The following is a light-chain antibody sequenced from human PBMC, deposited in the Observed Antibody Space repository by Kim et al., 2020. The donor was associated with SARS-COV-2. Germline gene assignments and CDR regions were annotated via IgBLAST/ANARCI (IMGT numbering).Light chain of an antibody. CDR2: GNS. CDR1: SANSGAGYD. V-gene: IGLV1-40*01. J-gene: IGLJ2*01. Sequence: VHISCPANSANSGAGYDVHWYQQLPGTAPQLLIYGNSKRPSGVPDRFSGSKSGTSASLAITGLQAEDEADYYCQSYDSSLSGFVVFGGGTQLTVL. CDR3: QSYDSSLSGFVV.